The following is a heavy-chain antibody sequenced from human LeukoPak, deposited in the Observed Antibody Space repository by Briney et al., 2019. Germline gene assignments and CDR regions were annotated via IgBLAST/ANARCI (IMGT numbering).Heavy chain of an antibody. CDR1: GYTFTSYA. J-gene: IGHJ4*02. Sequence: GSVNVSCKASGYTFTSYAMNWVRQAPGQGLEWMGWINTNTGNPTYAQGFTGRFVFSLDTSVSTAYLQISSLKAEDTAVYYCAREAAWEQLALGYWGQGTLVTVSS. CDR3: AREAAWEQLALGY. V-gene: IGHV7-4-1*02. CDR2: INTNTGNP. D-gene: IGHD6-13*01.